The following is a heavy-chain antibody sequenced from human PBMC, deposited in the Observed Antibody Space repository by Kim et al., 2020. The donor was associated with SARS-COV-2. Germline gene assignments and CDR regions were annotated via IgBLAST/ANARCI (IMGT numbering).Heavy chain of an antibody. CDR1: GYPFRSYT. J-gene: IGHJ4*02. Sequence: ASVKVSCKASGYPFRSYTITWLRQAPGQGLEWIGWISAYNANTKYAQNFQGRVTMATDTSTSTAYMELRSLRSDDTAVYYCAKGEGGGFTYGYYFDYWGQGTLVTVSS. D-gene: IGHD5-18*01. V-gene: IGHV1-18*04. CDR2: ISAYNANT. CDR3: AKGEGGGFTYGYYFDY.